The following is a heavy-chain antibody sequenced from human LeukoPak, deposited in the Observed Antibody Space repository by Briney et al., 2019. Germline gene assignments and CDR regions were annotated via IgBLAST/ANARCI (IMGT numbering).Heavy chain of an antibody. CDR2: IIPIFGTA. V-gene: IGHV1-69*05. D-gene: IGHD5-24*01. CDR1: GGTFSSYA. J-gene: IGHJ6*03. CDR3: ASHFVGRLEEMATITDYYYYMDV. Sequence: SVKVSCKASGGTFSSYAISWVRQAPGQGLEWMGGIIPIFGTANYAQKFQGRVTITTDESTSTAYMELSSLRFEDTAVYYCASHFVGRLEEMATITDYYYYMDVWGKGTTVTVSS.